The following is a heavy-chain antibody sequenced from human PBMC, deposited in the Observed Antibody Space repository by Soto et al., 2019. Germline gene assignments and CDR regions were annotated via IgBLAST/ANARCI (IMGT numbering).Heavy chain of an antibody. Sequence: DVQLLESGGGLVQPGGSLTLSCAASRFTFSDFAMSWVRQAPGKGLDWVSSIGGGVTDTYYAYYVKGRLTISRDNSKNTLYLQMDGLRDEDTAVYYCAKDAVPYNGKWDWFDSWGQGTLVIVSS. CDR2: IGGGVTDT. CDR1: RFTFSDFA. CDR3: AKDAVPYNGKWDWFDS. V-gene: IGHV3-23*01. D-gene: IGHD1-20*01. J-gene: IGHJ5*01.